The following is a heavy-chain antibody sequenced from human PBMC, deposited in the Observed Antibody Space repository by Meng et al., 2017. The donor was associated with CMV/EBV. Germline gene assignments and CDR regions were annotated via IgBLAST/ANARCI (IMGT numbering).Heavy chain of an antibody. J-gene: IGHJ3*02. CDR1: GGSVSSGSYY. Sequence: SETLSLTCTVSGGSVSSGSYYWSWIRQPPGKGLEWIGYIYYSGSTTYNPSLKSRVTISVDTSKNQFSLKLSSVTAADTAVYYCASSVNYDCWRGDAFDIWGQGTMVTVSS. D-gene: IGHD3-3*01. CDR3: ASSVNYDCWRGDAFDI. CDR2: IYYSGST. V-gene: IGHV4-61*01.